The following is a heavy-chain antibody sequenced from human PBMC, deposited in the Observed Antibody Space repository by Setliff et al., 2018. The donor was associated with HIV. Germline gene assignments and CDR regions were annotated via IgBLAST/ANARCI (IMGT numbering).Heavy chain of an antibody. CDR2: IYPGDSDT. CDR1: GYSFTSNW. J-gene: IGHJ3*01. D-gene: IGHD3-10*01. Sequence: PGESLKISCKTPGYSFTSNWIGWVRQTPGKGMEWMAIIYPGDSDTTYNPSFQGQVTISVDKSITSAFLQLRRVKVSDTGLYFCARSRVGSSDAFDVWGQGTLVTVSS. V-gene: IGHV5-51*01. CDR3: ARSRVGSSDAFDV.